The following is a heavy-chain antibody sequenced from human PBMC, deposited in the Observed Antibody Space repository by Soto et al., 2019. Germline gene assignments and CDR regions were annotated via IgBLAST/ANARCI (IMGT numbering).Heavy chain of an antibody. CDR3: ARSIVVVTALDY. CDR2: INAGNGNT. J-gene: IGHJ4*02. Sequence: PVKVSCKASGYTFTSYAIHCGSQAPGQRLEWMGWINAGNGNTKYSQKFQGRVTITRDTSASTAYMELSSLRSEDTAVYYCARSIVVVTALDYWGQGTLVTVSS. CDR1: GYTFTSYA. D-gene: IGHD2-21*02. V-gene: IGHV1-3*01.